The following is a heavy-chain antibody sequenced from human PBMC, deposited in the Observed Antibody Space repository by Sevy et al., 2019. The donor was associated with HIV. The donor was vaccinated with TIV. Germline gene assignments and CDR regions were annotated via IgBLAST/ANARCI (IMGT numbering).Heavy chain of an antibody. V-gene: IGHV3-33*01. CDR1: GFTFSNYG. J-gene: IGHJ6*02. D-gene: IGHD2-2*01. Sequence: GGCLRLSCTASGFTFSNYGIHWVRQAPGKGLEWVAVIRYDGSNKYYQDSVKGRFTISRDNSKNTLYLQINSLRVEDTAVYYCARGALRYCSSSSCYEGDYYYYGMDVWGQGTTVTVSS. CDR3: ARGALRYCSSSSCYEGDYYYYGMDV. CDR2: IRYDGSNK.